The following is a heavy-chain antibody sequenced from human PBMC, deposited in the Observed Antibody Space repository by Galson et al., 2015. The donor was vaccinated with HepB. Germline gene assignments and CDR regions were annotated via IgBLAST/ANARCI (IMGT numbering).Heavy chain of an antibody. CDR3: ARTRFLEWLPYYYYYYYMDV. CDR2: ISAYNGNT. D-gene: IGHD3-3*01. V-gene: IGHV1-18*01. Sequence: SVKVSCKASGYTFTSYGISWVRQAPGQGLEWMGWISAYNGNTNYAQKLQGRVTMTTDTSTSTAYMELRSLRSDDTAVYYCARTRFLEWLPYYYYYYYMDVWGKGTTVTVSS. CDR1: GYTFTSYG. J-gene: IGHJ6*03.